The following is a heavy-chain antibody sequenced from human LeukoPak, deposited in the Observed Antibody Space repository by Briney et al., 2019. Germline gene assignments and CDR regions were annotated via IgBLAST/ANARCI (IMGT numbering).Heavy chain of an antibody. CDR3: ARRNRYCNGGSCAHHHDS. CDR2: ISYIGTT. D-gene: IGHD2-15*01. CDR1: GDSISSRTSDF. V-gene: IGHV4-39*07. Sequence: PSETLPLTCTVSGDSISSRTSDFWGWIRQSPGKGLEWIAEISYIGTTFYNPSLESRVSISLDTSKNQFSLKLNAVTAADTALYYCARRNRYCNGGSCAHHHDSWGQGTLVIVSS. J-gene: IGHJ4*02.